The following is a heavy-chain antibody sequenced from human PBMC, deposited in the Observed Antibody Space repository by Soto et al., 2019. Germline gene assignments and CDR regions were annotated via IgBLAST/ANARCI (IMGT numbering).Heavy chain of an antibody. J-gene: IGHJ6*03. CDR3: VRERGGGTVTTDYYYYMDV. V-gene: IGHV4-34*01. Sequence: SETLSLTCAVYGGSFSGYYWSWIRQPPGKGLEWIGEINHSGSTNYNPSLKSRVTISVDTSKNQFSLKLSSVTAADTAVYYCVRERGGGTVTTDYYYYMDVWGQGTTVTVSS. CDR1: GGSFSGYY. D-gene: IGHD4-17*01. CDR2: INHSGST.